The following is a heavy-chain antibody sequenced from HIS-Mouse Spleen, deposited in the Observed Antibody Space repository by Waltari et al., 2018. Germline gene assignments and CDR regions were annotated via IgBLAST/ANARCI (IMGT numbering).Heavy chain of an antibody. V-gene: IGHV4-39*07. D-gene: IGHD6-13*01. J-gene: IGHJ2*01. Sequence: QLQLQESGPGLVKPSETLSLTCTVSGGSISSSSYYWVWIRQPPGKGLEWIGIIDYSGSTYYYPSLRRRVTISVDTSKNQFSLKLSSVTAADTAVYYCAREIPDSSSWYDWYFDLWGRGTLVTVSS. CDR2: IDYSGST. CDR1: GGSISSSSYY. CDR3: AREIPDSSSWYDWYFDL.